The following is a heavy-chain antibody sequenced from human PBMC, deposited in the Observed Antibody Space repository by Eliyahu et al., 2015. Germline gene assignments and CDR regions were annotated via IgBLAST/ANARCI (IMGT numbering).Heavy chain of an antibody. V-gene: IGHV3-23*01. CDR1: GFTFSNYA. J-gene: IGHJ4*02. CDR3: AKGESDWFGGSITGDF. CDR2: ISASGGTT. D-gene: IGHD3-10*01. Sequence: EVQLLESGGGSVQPGGSLRLSCAASGFTFSNYAMSWVRQAPGKGLEWLSAISASGGTTYQADSVEGRFTISRDNSNDILYLQMKSLRAEDTAVYYCAKGESDWFGGSITGDFRGQGTLVTVST.